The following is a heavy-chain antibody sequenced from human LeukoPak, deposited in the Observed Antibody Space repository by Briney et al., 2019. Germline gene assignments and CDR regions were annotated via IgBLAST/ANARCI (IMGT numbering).Heavy chain of an antibody. D-gene: IGHD5-24*01. CDR3: ARVEMATIGVIDY. J-gene: IGHJ4*02. CDR2: ITPDGSGT. CDR1: GFTFSNYW. Sequence: GGSLRLSCAASGFTFSNYWMHWVRQAPGEGLVWLSGITPDGSGTRYVDSVKGRFTISRDNSKNTLYLQMNSLRAEDTAVYYCARVEMATIGVIDYWGQGTLVTVSS. V-gene: IGHV3-74*01.